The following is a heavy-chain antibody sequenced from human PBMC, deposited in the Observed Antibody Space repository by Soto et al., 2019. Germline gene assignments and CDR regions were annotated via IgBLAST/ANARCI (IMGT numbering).Heavy chain of an antibody. J-gene: IGHJ4*02. D-gene: IGHD3-9*01. CDR3: AKEEEGGAILSLDY. CDR2: ISATGGST. CDR1: GFSFSTYA. V-gene: IGHV3-23*01. Sequence: GGSLRLSCAASGFSFSTYAISWVRQAPGKGLEWVSGISATGGSTYYADSVEGRFTISRDNSKSTLSLQMNNLRAEDTDLYYCAKEEEGGAILSLDYWGPGTLVTVSS.